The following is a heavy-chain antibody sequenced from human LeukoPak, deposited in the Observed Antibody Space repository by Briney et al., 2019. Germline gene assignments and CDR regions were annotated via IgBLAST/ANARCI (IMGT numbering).Heavy chain of an antibody. D-gene: IGHD3-22*01. J-gene: IGHJ4*02. V-gene: IGHV4-59*01. CDR2: IYYSGST. Sequence: SETLPLTCTVSGGSISSYYWSWIRQPPGKGLEWIGYIYYSGSTNYNPSLKSRVTISVDTSKNQFSLKLSSVTAADTAVYYCARAREDYYDSSGYRTGGRFDYWGQGTLVTVSS. CDR3: ARAREDYYDSSGYRTGGRFDY. CDR1: GGSISSYY.